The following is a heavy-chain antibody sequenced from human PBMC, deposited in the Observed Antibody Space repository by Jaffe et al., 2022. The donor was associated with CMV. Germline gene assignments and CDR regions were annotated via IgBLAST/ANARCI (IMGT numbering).Heavy chain of an antibody. V-gene: IGHV4-59*01. CDR2: ISYSGST. Sequence: QVQLQESGPGLVKPSETLSLTCTVSGDFSSTYYWSWIRQPPGKGLEWIGYISYSGSTNYNPSLKSPVTISVDTSKNRFSLKLTSVTTADTAVYYCARTLGYCSADRCYGGRSDHWGQGTLVTVSS. CDR1: GDFSSTYY. J-gene: IGHJ1*01. D-gene: IGHD2-15*01. CDR3: ARTLGYCSADRCYGGRSDH.